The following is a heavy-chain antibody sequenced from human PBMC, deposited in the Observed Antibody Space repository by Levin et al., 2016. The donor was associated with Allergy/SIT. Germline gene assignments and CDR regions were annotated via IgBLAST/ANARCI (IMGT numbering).Heavy chain of an antibody. V-gene: IGHV1-46*01. CDR1: GYTFTSYY. CDR2: INPSGGST. D-gene: IGHD5-12*01. J-gene: IGHJ4*02. CDR3: ASHIVATQPFDY. Sequence: ASVKVSCKASGYTFTSYYMHWVRQAPGQGLEWMGIINPSGGSTSYAQKFQGRVTMTRDTSTSTVYMELSSLRSEDTAVYYCASHIVATQPFDYWGQGTLVTVSS.